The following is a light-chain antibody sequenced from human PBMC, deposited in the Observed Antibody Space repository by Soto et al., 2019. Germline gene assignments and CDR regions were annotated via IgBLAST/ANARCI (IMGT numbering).Light chain of an antibody. Sequence: QSLLTQPRSVSGSPGQSVTISCTGTSSDVGGYNYVSWFQQYPGKAPKLMIYDVFNRPSGVSNRFSGSKSGNTASLTISGLQAEDEADYYCSSFAGSHSVFGGGTKVTVL. J-gene: IGLJ2*01. CDR3: SSFAGSHSV. CDR1: SSDVGGYNY. V-gene: IGLV2-11*01. CDR2: DVF.